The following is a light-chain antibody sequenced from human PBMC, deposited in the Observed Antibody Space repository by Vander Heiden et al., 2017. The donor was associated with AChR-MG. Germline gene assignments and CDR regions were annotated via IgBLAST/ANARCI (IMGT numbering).Light chain of an antibody. V-gene: IGLV3-21*02. CDR2: DDS. Sequence: SYVLPQPPSVSVAPRPPARITCGGNNIGSKRLHWYQQKPGQAPVLVVYDDSDRPSGIPERVSGSNSGNTATLTISRVEAGDEADYYCQVWDSSSDHPGVFGGGTKLTVL. CDR1: NIGSKR. J-gene: IGLJ3*02. CDR3: QVWDSSSDHPGV.